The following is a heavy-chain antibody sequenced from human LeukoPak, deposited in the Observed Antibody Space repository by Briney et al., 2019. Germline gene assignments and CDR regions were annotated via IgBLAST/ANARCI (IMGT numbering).Heavy chain of an antibody. V-gene: IGHV4-61*01. J-gene: IGHJ5*02. D-gene: IGHD5-18*01. CDR2: IYYSGST. Sequence: SETLSLTCTVSGGSFSSGSYYWSWIRQPPGKGLEWIGYIYYSGSTNYNPSLKSRVTISVDTSKNQFSLKLSSVTAADTAVYYCARSAYSYATWGQGTLVTVSP. CDR3: ARSAYSYAT. CDR1: GGSFSSGSYY.